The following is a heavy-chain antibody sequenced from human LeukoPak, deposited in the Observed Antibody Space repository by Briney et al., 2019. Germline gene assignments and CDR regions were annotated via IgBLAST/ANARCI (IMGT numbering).Heavy chain of an antibody. CDR1: GYSFTSYW. Sequence: GESLKISCKGSGYSFTSYWIGWVRQMPGKGLEWMGIIYPGDSDTRYSPSFQGQVTISADKSISTAYLQWSSLKASDTAMYYCARLSAVRIAVADVNWFDPWGQGTLVTVSS. CDR3: ARLSAVRIAVADVNWFDP. D-gene: IGHD6-19*01. V-gene: IGHV5-51*01. J-gene: IGHJ5*02. CDR2: IYPGDSDT.